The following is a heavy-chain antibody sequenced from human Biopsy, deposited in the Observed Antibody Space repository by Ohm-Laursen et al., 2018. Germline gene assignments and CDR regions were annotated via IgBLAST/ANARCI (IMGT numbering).Heavy chain of an antibody. CDR3: THHYDASDDVFDI. CDR2: IKNEIDGGTT. CDR1: GFTFSHAW. J-gene: IGHJ3*02. V-gene: IGHV3-15*01. D-gene: IGHD3-22*01. Sequence: SLRLSCSASGFTFSHAWMSWVRQAPGEGLEWVGRIKNEIDGGTTDYAAPVKGRFTILRDDSKNMLFLQMDSLKTEDTAVYYCTHHYDASDDVFDIWGQGTVVTVSS.